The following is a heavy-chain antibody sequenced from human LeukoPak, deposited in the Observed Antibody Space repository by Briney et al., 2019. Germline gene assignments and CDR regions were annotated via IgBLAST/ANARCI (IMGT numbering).Heavy chain of an antibody. J-gene: IGHJ3*02. CDR2: ICSGGST. D-gene: IGHD2-8*02. V-gene: IGHV3-66*02. CDR3: ASEKKPGGQVEHRTGGLDI. Sequence: PGGSLRLSCAASGFTVSSSYMSWVRQAPGKGLEWVSVICSGGSTYYADSVKGRFTISRDNSKNTLYLQMNSLRAEDTAVYYCASEKKPGGQVEHRTGGLDIWGQGTMITVSS. CDR1: GFTVSSSY.